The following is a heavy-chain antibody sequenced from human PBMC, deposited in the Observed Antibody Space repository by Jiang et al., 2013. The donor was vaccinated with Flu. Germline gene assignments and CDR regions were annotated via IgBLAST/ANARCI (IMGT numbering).Heavy chain of an antibody. Sequence: WLALIYWDNDKRYSPSLKSRLTITKDTPKNQVVLTMTNMDPVDTATYYCAHTLESDDYGDYHFFDYWGQGTLVTVSS. CDR2: IYWDNDK. J-gene: IGHJ4*02. V-gene: IGHV2-5*02. D-gene: IGHD4-17*01. CDR3: AHTLESDDYGDYHFFDY.